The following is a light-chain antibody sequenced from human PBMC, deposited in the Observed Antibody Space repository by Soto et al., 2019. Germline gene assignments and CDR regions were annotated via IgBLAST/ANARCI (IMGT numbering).Light chain of an antibody. CDR1: SIDVGGYNY. CDR2: EVS. J-gene: IGLJ1*01. CDR3: SSYTSSSTRV. V-gene: IGLV2-14*01. Sequence: QSALTQPASVSGSPGQSVTISCTVTSIDVGGYNYVSWYQQHPGKAPKLMIYEVSNRPSGVSNRFSGSKSGNTASLTISGLQAEDEADYYCSSYTSSSTRVFGTGTKVTVL.